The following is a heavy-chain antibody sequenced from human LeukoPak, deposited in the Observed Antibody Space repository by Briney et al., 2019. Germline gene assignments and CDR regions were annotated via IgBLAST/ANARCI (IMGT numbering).Heavy chain of an antibody. V-gene: IGHV3-33*01. CDR2: IWYDGSIK. J-gene: IGHJ3*01. Sequence: PGGSLRLSCAASGFTFSSYGMHWVRQAPGKGLEWVAVIWYDGSIKYYADSVKGRFTISRDNPKNTLYLQMNSLRAEDTAVYYCARSSYSSSSSVWGQGTMVTVSS. CDR1: GFTFSSYG. D-gene: IGHD6-6*01. CDR3: ARSSYSSSSSV.